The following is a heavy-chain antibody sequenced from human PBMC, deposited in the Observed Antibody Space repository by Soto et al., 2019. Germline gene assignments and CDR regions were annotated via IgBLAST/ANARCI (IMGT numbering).Heavy chain of an antibody. CDR1: GGSVSSGSYY. Sequence: SETLSLTCTVSGGSVSSGSYYWSWIRQPPGKGLEWIGYIYYSGSTNYNPSLKSRVTISVDTSKNQFSLKLSSVTAADTAVYYCVRDGGLRLGELSLYRGYYYYGMDVWGHGTTVTVSS. CDR2: IYYSGST. D-gene: IGHD3-16*02. CDR3: VRDGGLRLGELSLYRGYYYYGMDV. V-gene: IGHV4-61*01. J-gene: IGHJ6*02.